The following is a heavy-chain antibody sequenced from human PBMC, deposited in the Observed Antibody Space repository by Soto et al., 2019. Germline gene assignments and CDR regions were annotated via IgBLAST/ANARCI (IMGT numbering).Heavy chain of an antibody. CDR1: GYSFTSYW. Sequence: GESLKISCKGSGYSFTSYWIGWVRQMPGKGLEWMGIIYPGDSDTRYSPSFQGQVTISADKSISTAYLQWSSLKASDTAMYYCARSSVPRSSWYFGSAFDIWGQGTMVTVSS. CDR2: IYPGDSDT. CDR3: ARSSVPRSSWYFGSAFDI. D-gene: IGHD6-13*01. V-gene: IGHV5-51*01. J-gene: IGHJ3*02.